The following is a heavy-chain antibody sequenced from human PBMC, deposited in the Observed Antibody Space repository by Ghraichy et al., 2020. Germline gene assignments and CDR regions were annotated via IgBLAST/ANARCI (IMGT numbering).Heavy chain of an antibody. J-gene: IGHJ4*02. CDR2: IYYSGST. Sequence: SETLSLTCTVSGGSISSYYWSWIRQPPGKGLEWIGYIYYSGSTSYNPSLKSRVTISVDTSKNQFSLRLSSVTAADTAVYYCARAGSFYDFWSGNDYWGQGTLVTVSS. CDR1: GGSISSYY. V-gene: IGHV4-59*01. D-gene: IGHD3-3*01. CDR3: ARAGSFYDFWSGNDY.